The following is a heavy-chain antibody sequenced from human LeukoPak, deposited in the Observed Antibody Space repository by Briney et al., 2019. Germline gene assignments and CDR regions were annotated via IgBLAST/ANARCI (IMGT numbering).Heavy chain of an antibody. Sequence: SETLSLTCTDSGGSISSYYWSWIRQPPGKGLEWIGEINHSGSTNYNPSLKSRVTISVDTSKNQFSLKLSSVTAADTAVYYCARVRAGQLKVGQLRIGTYFDLWGRGTLVTVSS. CDR2: INHSGST. D-gene: IGHD6-6*01. CDR3: ARVRAGQLKVGQLRIGTYFDL. J-gene: IGHJ2*01. CDR1: GGSISSYY. V-gene: IGHV4-34*01.